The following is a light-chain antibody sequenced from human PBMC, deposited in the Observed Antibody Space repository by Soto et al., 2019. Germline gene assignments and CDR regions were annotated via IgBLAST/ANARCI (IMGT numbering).Light chain of an antibody. CDR1: QSIGSW. J-gene: IGKJ2*01. Sequence: DIQLTQSPSTLSASVGDRVTITCRASQSIGSWLAWYQQTPGQAPKLLIYTASHLHSGVPSRFSGSGFGTEFTLTISSLQPDDFATYYFKRCYIFPYTFGQGTKVEIK. V-gene: IGKV1-5*03. CDR2: TAS. CDR3: KRCYIFPYT.